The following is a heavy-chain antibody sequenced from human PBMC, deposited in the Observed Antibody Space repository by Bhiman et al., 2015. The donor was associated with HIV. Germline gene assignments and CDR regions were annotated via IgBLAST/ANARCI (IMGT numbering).Heavy chain of an antibody. CDR3: VKDSRPLYSSSSGHYYYYGMDV. D-gene: IGHD6-6*01. J-gene: IGHJ6*02. CDR2: IRYDGSHK. V-gene: IGHV3-30*02. Sequence: QVQLVESGGGVVQPGRSLRLSCAASGFTFSSFGMYWVRQAPGKGLEWVAFIRYDGSHKYYADSVKGRFTISRDNSQNTLYLQMNSLRAEDTAVYFCVKDSRPLYSSSSGHYYYYGMDVWGQGTTVTVSS. CDR1: GFTFSSFG.